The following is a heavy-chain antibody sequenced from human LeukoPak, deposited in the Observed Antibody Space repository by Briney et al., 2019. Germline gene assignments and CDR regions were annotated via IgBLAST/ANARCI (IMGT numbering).Heavy chain of an antibody. CDR3: ARRAYSAAYWKHFDN. V-gene: IGHV4-39*01. CDR2: IYYHENT. CDR1: GGSIGSSSEY. J-gene: IGHJ4*02. Sequence: SETLSLTCTVSGGSIGSSSEYWGCIRQAPGRGLEWIGIIYYHENTYYNSSCKTRVTISVDTSKNQFCLKLNSVTAADTAVYFCARRAYSAAYWKHFDNWGQGALVTVSS. D-gene: IGHD1-1*01.